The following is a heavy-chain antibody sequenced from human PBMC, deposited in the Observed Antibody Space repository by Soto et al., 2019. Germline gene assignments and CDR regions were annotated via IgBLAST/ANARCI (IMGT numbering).Heavy chain of an antibody. CDR1: GFTFSDYY. CDR2: ISSSGSTI. CDR3: ARDDRPAFYYYYGMDV. V-gene: IGHV3-11*01. J-gene: IGHJ6*02. Sequence: PGGSLRLSCAASGFTFSDYYMSWIRQAPGKGLEWVSYISSSGSTIYYADSVKGRFTISRDNAKNSLYLQMNSLRAEDTAVYYCARDDRPAFYYYYGMDVWGQGTTVTVSS.